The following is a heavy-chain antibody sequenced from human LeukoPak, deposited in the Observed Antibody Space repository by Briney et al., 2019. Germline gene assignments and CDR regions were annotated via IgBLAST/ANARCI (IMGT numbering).Heavy chain of an antibody. V-gene: IGHV4-39*07. CDR2: IYYSGST. D-gene: IGHD1-26*01. J-gene: IGHJ5*02. CDR1: GGSISSSSYY. Sequence: PSETLSLTCTVSGGSISSSSYYWGWIRQPPGKGLEWIGSIYYSGSTYYNPSLKSRVTISVDTSKNQFSLKLSSVTAADTAVYYCARDGVGATFSWFDPWGQATLVTVSS. CDR3: ARDGVGATFSWFDP.